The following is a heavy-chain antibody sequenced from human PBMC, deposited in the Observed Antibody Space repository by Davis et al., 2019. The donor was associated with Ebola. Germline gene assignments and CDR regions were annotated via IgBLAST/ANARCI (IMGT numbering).Heavy chain of an antibody. V-gene: IGHV1-46*01. Sequence: ASVKVSCKASGYTFTSFQIHWVRQAPGQTYEWLGRINPTGGHTNYAQNFQGRVIMTRDTSTNTVYMELTSLRSEDTAVYYCTKDAVGGLVIGFDLWGQGTLVTVSS. CDR2: INPTGGHT. D-gene: IGHD3/OR15-3a*01. CDR3: TKDAVGGLVIGFDL. CDR1: GYTFTSFQ. J-gene: IGHJ4*02.